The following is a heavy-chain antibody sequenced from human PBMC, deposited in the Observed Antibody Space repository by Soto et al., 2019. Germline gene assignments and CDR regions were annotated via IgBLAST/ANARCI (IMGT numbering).Heavy chain of an antibody. Sequence: QVQLQESGPGLVKPSQTLSLTCTVSGGSISSGGYYWSWIRQHPGKGLEWIGYINYSGSTYYNPPLKSRVTISVDTSKNQFSLKLSSVTAADTAVYYCAREAHYYDSSSQDWGFDPWGQGTLVTVSS. D-gene: IGHD3-22*01. V-gene: IGHV4-31*03. CDR3: AREAHYYDSSSQDWGFDP. CDR1: GGSISSGGYY. J-gene: IGHJ5*02. CDR2: INYSGST.